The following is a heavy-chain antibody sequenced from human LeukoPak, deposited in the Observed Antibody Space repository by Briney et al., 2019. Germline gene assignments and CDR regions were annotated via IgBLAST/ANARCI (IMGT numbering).Heavy chain of an antibody. D-gene: IGHD1-26*01. V-gene: IGHV4-31*03. Sequence: SETLSLTCTVSGGSISSGGYYWSWIRKHPGKGLDWIGYRYYSGSTYYNPSLTSRVTISVDTSKNQFSLKLSSVTAADTAEYYCARGDSGGDWFDPWGQGTLVTVS. CDR1: GGSISSGGYY. J-gene: IGHJ5*02. CDR3: ARGDSGGDWFDP. CDR2: RYYSGST.